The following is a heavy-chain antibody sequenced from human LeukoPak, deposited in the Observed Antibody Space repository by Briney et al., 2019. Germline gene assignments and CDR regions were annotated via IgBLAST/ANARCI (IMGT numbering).Heavy chain of an antibody. V-gene: IGHV3-48*01. CDR2: ISSSSSTI. Sequence: GGSLRLSCEASGFTFGTFWMSWVRQAPGKGLEWVSYISSSSSTIYYADSVKGRFTISRDNAKNSLYLQMNSLRAEDTAVYYFARDSPPDYWGQGTLVTVS. J-gene: IGHJ4*02. CDR1: GFTFGTFW. CDR3: ARDSPPDY.